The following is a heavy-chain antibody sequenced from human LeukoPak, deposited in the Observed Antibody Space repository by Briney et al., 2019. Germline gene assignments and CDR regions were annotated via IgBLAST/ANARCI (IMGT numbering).Heavy chain of an antibody. V-gene: IGHV4-38-2*02. CDR3: AREDGWGSYRSELPFDY. CDR1: GYSISSGYY. J-gene: IGHJ4*02. CDR2: IYHSGST. Sequence: SETLSLTCAVTGYSISSGYYWDWIRQPPGKGLEWIGSIYHSGSTYYNPSLKSRVTISVDTSKNQFSLKLSSVTAADTAVYYCAREDGWGSYRSELPFDYWGQGTLVTVSS. D-gene: IGHD3-16*02.